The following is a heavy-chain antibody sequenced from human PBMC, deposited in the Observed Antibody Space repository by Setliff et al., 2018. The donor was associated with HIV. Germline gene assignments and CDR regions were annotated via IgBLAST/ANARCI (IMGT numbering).Heavy chain of an antibody. V-gene: IGHV4-59*08. CDR1: GGSIRSFF. J-gene: IGHJ4*02. CDR3: ARTGPLPGRSTVFGVVISYYFDY. CDR2: IYNSGST. D-gene: IGHD3-3*01. Sequence: SETLSLTCTVSGGSIRSFFWSWIRQPPGKGLEWIGHIYNSGSTNYNPSLNRQVTMSVYTSKNQSSLNLSSVTAADTDVYYCARTGPLPGRSTVFGVVISYYFDYWGQGTRVTVSS.